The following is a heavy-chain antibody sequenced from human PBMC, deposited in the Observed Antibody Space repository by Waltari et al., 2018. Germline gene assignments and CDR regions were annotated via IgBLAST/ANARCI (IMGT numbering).Heavy chain of an antibody. CDR3: VREKDLGGTCVFDF. CDR2: TNKDGSGT. J-gene: IGHJ4*02. CDR1: GFVFSPSW. D-gene: IGHD1-26*01. V-gene: IGHV3-74*01. Sequence: EVQLVESGGGLVQTGGSLRLSCAASGFVFSPSWRDWVRQVPGKGLVWVARTNKDGSGTAYADFVEGRLTISRDNAKSTLHLQMTSLTAEDTAVYYCVREKDLGGTCVFDFWGRGTLVTVSS.